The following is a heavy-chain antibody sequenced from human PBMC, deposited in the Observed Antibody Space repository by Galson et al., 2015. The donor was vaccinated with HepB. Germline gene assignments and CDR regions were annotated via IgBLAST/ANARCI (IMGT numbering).Heavy chain of an antibody. CDR3: ARHGQGDSRRVYYFDY. CDR1: GYSFTSYW. D-gene: IGHD3-16*01. Sequence: QSGAEVKKPGESLKIFCKGSGYSFTSYWIGWVRQMPGKGLEWMGIIYPGDSDTRYSPSFQGQVTISADKSISTAYLQWSSLKASDTAMYYCARHGQGDSRRVYYFDYWGQGTLVTVSS. V-gene: IGHV5-51*01. J-gene: IGHJ4*02. CDR2: IYPGDSDT.